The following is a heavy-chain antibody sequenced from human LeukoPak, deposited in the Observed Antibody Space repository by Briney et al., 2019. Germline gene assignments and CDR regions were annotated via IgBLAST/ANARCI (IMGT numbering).Heavy chain of an antibody. V-gene: IGHV4-4*07. Sequence: PSETLSLTCTVSGYSISSGYYWNWIRQPAGKGLEWIGHIYTSGTTNYNPSLKSRVTMSVDTSKNQFSLKLSSVTAADTAVYYCASQTYYDFWSGYSHFDYWGQGTLVTVSS. CDR1: GYSISSGYY. J-gene: IGHJ4*02. CDR2: IYTSGTT. CDR3: ASQTYYDFWSGYSHFDY. D-gene: IGHD3-3*01.